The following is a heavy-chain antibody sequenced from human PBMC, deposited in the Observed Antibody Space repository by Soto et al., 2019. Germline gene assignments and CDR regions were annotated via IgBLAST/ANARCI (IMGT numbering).Heavy chain of an antibody. V-gene: IGHV3-33*01. Sequence: PXGSLRLSCASSVFTFSSYGMQCVRHSPGKGLEWVAVIWYDGSNKYYADSVKGRFTISRDNSKNTLYLQMNSPRAEDTAVYSCASDGYNWNYFIDYWRQGTLVTVSS. J-gene: IGHJ4*02. CDR3: ASDGYNWNYFIDY. CDR2: IWYDGSNK. D-gene: IGHD1-7*01. CDR1: VFTFSSYG.